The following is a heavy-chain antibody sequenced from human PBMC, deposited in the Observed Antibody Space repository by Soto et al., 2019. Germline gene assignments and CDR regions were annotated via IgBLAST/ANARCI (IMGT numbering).Heavy chain of an antibody. Sequence: SETLSLTCTVSGGSITTSYWNWIRQPPGKGLEWVGYVSYSGTTNYNPSLKSRVIISLETSTNQFSLRLSSVTAADTAVYYCARAVGYCSTTTCYNFGIDYWGPGTLVTVSS. J-gene: IGHJ4*02. D-gene: IGHD2-2*02. CDR2: VSYSGTT. V-gene: IGHV4-59*01. CDR1: GGSITTSY. CDR3: ARAVGYCSTTTCYNFGIDY.